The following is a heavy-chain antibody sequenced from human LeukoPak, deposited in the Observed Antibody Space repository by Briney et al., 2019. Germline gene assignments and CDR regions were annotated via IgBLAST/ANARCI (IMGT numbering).Heavy chain of an antibody. CDR1: GGSFSGYY. Sequence: SETLSLTCAVYGGSFSGYYWSWIRQPPGKGLEWIGEINHSGSTHYNPSLKSRVTISVDTSKNQFSLKLSSVTAADTAVYYCAIVSMVRSFDYWGQGTLVTVSS. D-gene: IGHD3-10*01. CDR3: AIVSMVRSFDY. CDR2: INHSGST. J-gene: IGHJ4*02. V-gene: IGHV4-34*01.